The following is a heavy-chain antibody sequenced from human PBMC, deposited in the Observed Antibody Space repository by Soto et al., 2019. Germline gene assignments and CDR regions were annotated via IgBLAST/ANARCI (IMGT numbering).Heavy chain of an antibody. CDR1: GGTFSSYA. Sequence: GASVKVSCKACGGTFSSYAISWVRQAPGQGLEWMGGIIPIFGTANYAQKFQGRVTITADESTSTAYMELSSLRSEDTAVYYCARTVRYCSSTSCYIPWFDPGGQGTLVTVSS. J-gene: IGHJ5*02. CDR3: ARTVRYCSSTSCYIPWFDP. D-gene: IGHD2-2*02. V-gene: IGHV1-69*13. CDR2: IIPIFGTA.